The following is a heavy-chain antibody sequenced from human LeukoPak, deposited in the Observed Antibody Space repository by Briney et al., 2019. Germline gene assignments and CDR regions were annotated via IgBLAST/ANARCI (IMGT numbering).Heavy chain of an antibody. CDR1: GFSFNSYE. V-gene: IGHV3-48*03. CDR3: ARGSWYYDSSGNYGALDY. Sequence: GGSLRLSCAASGFSFNSYEMNWVRQAPGKGLEWVSYISSGGGNVYYADSVKARFTISRDNAKNSPYLQMNSLRAEDTAVYYCARGSWYYDSSGNYGALDYWGQGTLVTVSS. CDR2: ISSGGGNV. J-gene: IGHJ4*02. D-gene: IGHD3-22*01.